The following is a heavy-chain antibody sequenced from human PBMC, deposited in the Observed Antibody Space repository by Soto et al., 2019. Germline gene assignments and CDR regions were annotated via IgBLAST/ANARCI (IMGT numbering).Heavy chain of an antibody. CDR2: ISSDGSIT. CDR1: EFSFSRYW. D-gene: IGHD3-22*01. V-gene: IGHV3-74*01. Sequence: DVQLVESGGGLVQPGGSLRLSCEAPEFSFSRYWMHWVRQAPGKGLVWVSRISSDGSITSYADFVKGRFTISRDNAKNMLYLQMNSLGAEDTAVYYCAFKPTTYSYDSLFFQHWGQGTLVTVSS. CDR3: AFKPTTYSYDSLFFQH. J-gene: IGHJ1*01.